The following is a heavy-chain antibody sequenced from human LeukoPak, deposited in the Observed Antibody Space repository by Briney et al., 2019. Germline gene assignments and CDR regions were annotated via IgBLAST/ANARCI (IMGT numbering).Heavy chain of an antibody. CDR2: IYYNGNT. CDR1: GASTSSFY. CDR3: ARDRDYYGSGSYRSYFDY. Sequence: PSETLSLTCTVSGASTSSFYWNWIRQPPGKGLEWIGYIYYNGNTDYNPSLKSRVTMSVDTSKNQFSLKLSSVTAADTAVYYCARDRDYYGSGSYRSYFDYWGQGTLVTVSS. J-gene: IGHJ4*02. V-gene: IGHV4-59*12. D-gene: IGHD3-10*01.